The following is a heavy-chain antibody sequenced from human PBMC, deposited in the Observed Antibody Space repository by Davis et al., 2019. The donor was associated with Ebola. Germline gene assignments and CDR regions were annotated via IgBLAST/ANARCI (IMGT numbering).Heavy chain of an antibody. J-gene: IGHJ4*02. Sequence: GGSLRLSCAASGFTFDDYAMHWVRQAPGKGLEWVSGISWNSGSIGYADSVKGRFTISRDNAKNSLYLQMNSLRAEDTAVYYCARDISVVVIPDYWGQGTLVTVSS. D-gene: IGHD2-21*01. V-gene: IGHV3-9*01. CDR2: ISWNSGSI. CDR1: GFTFDDYA. CDR3: ARDISVVVIPDY.